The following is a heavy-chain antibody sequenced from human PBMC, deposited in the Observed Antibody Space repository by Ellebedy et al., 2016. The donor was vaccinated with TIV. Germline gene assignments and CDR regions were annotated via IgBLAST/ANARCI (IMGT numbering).Heavy chain of an antibody. Sequence: GESLKISXSASGFTFSSYAMHWVRQAPGKGLEYVLAISSNGGSTYYADSVNGRFTISRDNSKNKLYLQISSLRADDTAVYYCVSYAFDIWGQGTMVTVSS. CDR2: ISSNGGST. CDR3: VSYAFDI. J-gene: IGHJ3*02. V-gene: IGHV3-64D*06. CDR1: GFTFSSYA.